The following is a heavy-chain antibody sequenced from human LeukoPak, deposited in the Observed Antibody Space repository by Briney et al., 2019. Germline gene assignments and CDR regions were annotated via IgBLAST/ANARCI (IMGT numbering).Heavy chain of an antibody. Sequence: GGSLRLSCALSGFPFSRFDMHCARQATGRGLEWGSAIGTAGDTYYPGSVKGRFTISREKAKHSSYLQMNSLRAGDTAVYYCARGRLRGQFHYFDYWGQGTLVTVSS. V-gene: IGHV3-13*01. J-gene: IGHJ4*02. CDR3: ARGRLRGQFHYFDY. CDR1: GFPFSRFD. CDR2: IGTAGDT. D-gene: IGHD2-21*01.